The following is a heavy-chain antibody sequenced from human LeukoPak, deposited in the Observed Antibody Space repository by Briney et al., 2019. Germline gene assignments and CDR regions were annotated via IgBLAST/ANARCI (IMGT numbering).Heavy chain of an antibody. CDR1: GGSISSYY. D-gene: IGHD6-13*01. Sequence: SETLSLTCTVSGGSISSYYWSWIRQPPGKGLEWIGYIYYSGSTNYNPSLKSRVTISVDTSKNQFSLKPSSVTAADTAVYYCARASSWYFNLGWFDPWGQGTLVTVSS. CDR3: ARASSWYFNLGWFDP. J-gene: IGHJ5*02. CDR2: IYYSGST. V-gene: IGHV4-59*01.